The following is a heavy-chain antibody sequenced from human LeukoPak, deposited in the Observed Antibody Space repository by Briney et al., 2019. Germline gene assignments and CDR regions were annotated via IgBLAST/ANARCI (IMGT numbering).Heavy chain of an antibody. CDR1: GYTFTGYY. CDR2: INPNSGGT. J-gene: IGHJ4*02. V-gene: IGHV1-2*02. D-gene: IGHD3-22*01. CDR3: ARDHSSGYYPFDY. Sequence: GASVKVSCKASGYTFTGYYMHWVRQAPGQGLEWMGWINPNSGGTNYAQKFQGRVTMTRDTSISTAYMELSRLRSDDTAVYYCARDHSSGYYPFDYWGQGTLVTVSP.